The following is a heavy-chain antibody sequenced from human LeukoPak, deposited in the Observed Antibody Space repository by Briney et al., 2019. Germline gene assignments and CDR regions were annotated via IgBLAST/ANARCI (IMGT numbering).Heavy chain of an antibody. J-gene: IGHJ4*02. CDR2: INPNSGGT. CDR1: GYTFTSYY. Sequence: ASVKVSCKASGYTFTSYYMHWVRQAPGQGLEWMGWINPNSGGTNYAQKFQGRVTMTRSTALSTAYMELSSLKSDDTAVYYCTRGPPNWGYDFWGQGTLVTVSS. CDR3: TRGPPNWGYDF. D-gene: IGHD3/OR15-3a*01. V-gene: IGHV1-2*02.